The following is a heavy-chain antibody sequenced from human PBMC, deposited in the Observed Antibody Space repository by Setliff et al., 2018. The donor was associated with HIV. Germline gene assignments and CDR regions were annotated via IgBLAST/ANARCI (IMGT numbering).Heavy chain of an antibody. J-gene: IGHJ6*02. CDR3: AREGPYYYGMDV. Sequence: SLRLSCATSGFRFDEYHVSWVRQAPGKGLEWVSGVNWNGDSTGYADSVKGRFTISRDNANRSVYLQMNSLTAEDTAIYYCAREGPYYYGMDVWGQGTSVTVSS. CDR2: VNWNGDST. CDR1: GFRFDEYH. V-gene: IGHV3-20*04.